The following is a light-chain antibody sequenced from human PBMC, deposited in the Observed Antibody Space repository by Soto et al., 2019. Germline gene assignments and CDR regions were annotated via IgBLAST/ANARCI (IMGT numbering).Light chain of an antibody. J-gene: IGKJ3*01. Sequence: ETVLTQSPGTLSLSPGERATLSCRASQSFGSTYLAWYQQKPGQPPRLLIYGASRRATGIPDRFNGSGSGTDFTLTISRLEPEDFAVYYCQLYGDSPPGTFGPGTKVDIK. CDR2: GAS. CDR1: QSFGSTY. CDR3: QLYGDSPPGT. V-gene: IGKV3-20*01.